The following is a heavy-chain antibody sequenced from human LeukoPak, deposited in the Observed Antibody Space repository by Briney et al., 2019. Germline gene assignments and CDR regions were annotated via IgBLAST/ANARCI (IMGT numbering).Heavy chain of an antibody. CDR3: ARDLAYNYDSSGYSGY. J-gene: IGHJ4*02. D-gene: IGHD3-22*01. V-gene: IGHV1-18*01. Sequence: ASVKVSCKASGYSFTSYGISWVRQAPGQGLEWMGWISAYNSNAIYAQNLQGRVTMTTDTSTSTAYMELRSLTSDDTAMYYCARDLAYNYDSSGYSGYWGQGTLVTVSS. CDR2: ISAYNSNA. CDR1: GYSFTSYG.